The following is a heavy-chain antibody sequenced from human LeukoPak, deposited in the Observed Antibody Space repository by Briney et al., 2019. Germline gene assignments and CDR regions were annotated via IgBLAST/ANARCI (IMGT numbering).Heavy chain of an antibody. V-gene: IGHV3-53*01. CDR2: IYSDGST. CDR3: ARAKPKNMVRGLIMRRESRYYFDY. J-gene: IGHJ4*02. CDR1: GFTVSSKY. D-gene: IGHD3-10*01. Sequence: GGSLRLSCAASGFTVSSKYMSWVRQAPGKGLEWVSIIYSDGSTYYADSVKGRFTISRDNSQNTVFLQMNSLRAEDTAVYYCARAKPKNMVRGLIMRRESRYYFDYWGQGTLVTVSS.